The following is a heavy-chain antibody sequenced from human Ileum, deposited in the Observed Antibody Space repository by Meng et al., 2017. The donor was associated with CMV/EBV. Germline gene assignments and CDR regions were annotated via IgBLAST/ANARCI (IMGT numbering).Heavy chain of an antibody. Sequence: QVQLQEPGPGLVKPSEPLSLTCTVSGCSVSSKYWSWIRQPPRKGLEWIGYIYNIENTNSSPSLKSRVTIAVETSNNQFSLNLRSVTAADTAVYYCARRSAIMEPFDYWGQGTLVTVSS. CDR1: GCSVSSKY. V-gene: IGHV4-59*02. J-gene: IGHJ4*02. CDR3: ARRSAIMEPFDY. D-gene: IGHD1-26*01. CDR2: IYNIENT.